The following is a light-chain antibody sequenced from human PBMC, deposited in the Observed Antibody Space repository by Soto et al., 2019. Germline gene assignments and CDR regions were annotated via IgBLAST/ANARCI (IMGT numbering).Light chain of an antibody. Sequence: QSALTQPASVSGSPGQSITISCTGTSSDVGVYNYVSRYQQHPGKAPKLMIYDVSNRPSGVSNRFSGSKSGNTASLTISGLQAEDEADYYRSSYTSSSTVVFGGGTKLTVL. J-gene: IGLJ2*01. CDR2: DVS. CDR3: SSYTSSSTVV. V-gene: IGLV2-14*01. CDR1: SSDVGVYNY.